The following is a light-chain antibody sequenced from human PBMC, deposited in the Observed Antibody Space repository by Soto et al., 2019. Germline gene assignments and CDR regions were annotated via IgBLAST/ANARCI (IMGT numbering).Light chain of an antibody. Sequence: EFVLTQSPGTLSLSPGERATLSCRASQSVSSNLAWYQQKPGQAPRLLIYGAFNRATGIPDRFSGSGFGTDFTLTISRLEPEDFAVYYCQQFRNSSYTFGQGTKVDIK. CDR1: QSVSSN. CDR2: GAF. J-gene: IGKJ2*01. CDR3: QQFRNSSYT. V-gene: IGKV3-20*01.